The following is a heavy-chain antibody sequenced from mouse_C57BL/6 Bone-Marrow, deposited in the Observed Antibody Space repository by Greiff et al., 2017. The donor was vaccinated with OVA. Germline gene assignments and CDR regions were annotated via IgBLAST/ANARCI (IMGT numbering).Heavy chain of an antibody. CDR1: GYTFTSYW. CDR2: IDPSDSYT. Sequence: QVQLQQPGAELVMPGASVRLSCKASGYTFTSYWMHWVKQRPGQGLEWIGEIDPSDSYTNYNQKFKGKSTLTVDKSSSTAYMQLSSLTSEDSAVYYCASLLQADYWGQGTTLTVSS. V-gene: IGHV1-69*01. CDR3: ASLLQADY. J-gene: IGHJ2*01. D-gene: IGHD2-10*01.